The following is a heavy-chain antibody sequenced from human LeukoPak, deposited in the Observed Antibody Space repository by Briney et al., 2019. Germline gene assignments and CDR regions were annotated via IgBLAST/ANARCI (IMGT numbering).Heavy chain of an antibody. CDR3: ATAPYYDILTGYYNGGGFDY. Sequence: ASVKVSCKVSGYTLTELSMHWVRQAPGKGLEWMGGFDPEDGETIYAQKFQGRVTMTEDTSTDKAYMELSSLRSEDTAVYYCATAPYYDILTGYYNGGGFDYWGQGTLVTVSS. CDR1: GYTLTELS. V-gene: IGHV1-24*01. CDR2: FDPEDGET. D-gene: IGHD3-9*01. J-gene: IGHJ4*02.